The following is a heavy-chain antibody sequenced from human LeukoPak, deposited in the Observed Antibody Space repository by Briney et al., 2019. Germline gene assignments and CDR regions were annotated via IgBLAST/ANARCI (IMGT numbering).Heavy chain of an antibody. Sequence: PGGCLRLSCSASGFTFSSYAMHWVRQAPGKGLEYVSAISSNGGSTYYADSVKGRFTISRDNAKITLYLQMSSLRAEDTAVYYCVKDSSGFLYYFDYWGQGTLVTVSS. J-gene: IGHJ4*02. CDR3: VKDSSGFLYYFDY. D-gene: IGHD6-19*01. CDR2: ISSNGGST. CDR1: GFTFSSYA. V-gene: IGHV3-64D*06.